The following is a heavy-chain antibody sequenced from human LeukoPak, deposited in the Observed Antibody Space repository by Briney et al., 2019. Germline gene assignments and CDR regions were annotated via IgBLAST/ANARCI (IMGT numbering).Heavy chain of an antibody. Sequence: HPGGSLRLSCAASGFTFSSYGMHWVRQAPGKGLEWVAVIWYDGSNKYYADSVKGRFTISRDNSKNTLYLQMNSLRAEDTAVYYCARDGRRYCSSTSCHYFDYWGQGTLVTVSS. D-gene: IGHD2-2*01. CDR1: GFTFSSYG. CDR2: IWYDGSNK. J-gene: IGHJ4*02. CDR3: ARDGRRYCSSTSCHYFDY. V-gene: IGHV3-33*01.